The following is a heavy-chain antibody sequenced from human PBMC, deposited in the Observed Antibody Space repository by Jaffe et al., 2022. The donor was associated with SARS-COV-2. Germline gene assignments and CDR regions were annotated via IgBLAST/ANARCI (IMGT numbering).Heavy chain of an antibody. Sequence: EVQLVESGGGLVKPGGSLRLSCAASGFTFSSYSMNWVRQAPGKGLEWVSSISSSSSYIYYADSVKGRFTISRDNAKNSLYLQMNSLRAEDTAVYYCARGEIAVAGLAVCEHWGQGTLVTVSS. CDR1: GFTFSSYS. V-gene: IGHV3-21*01. CDR2: ISSSSSYI. J-gene: IGHJ1*01. D-gene: IGHD6-19*01. CDR3: ARGEIAVAGLAVCEH.